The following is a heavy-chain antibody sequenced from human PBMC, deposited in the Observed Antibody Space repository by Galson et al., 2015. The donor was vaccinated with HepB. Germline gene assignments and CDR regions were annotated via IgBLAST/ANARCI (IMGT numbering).Heavy chain of an antibody. CDR3: AKGGSYGSASYYKGFFDY. V-gene: IGHV3-30*18. J-gene: IGHJ4*02. CDR1: GFSFSIYD. Sequence: SLRLSCAASGFSFSIYDMHWVRQAAGKGLEWVTVISYDGNSRYYSDSVKGRFTISRDNTKNTLYLQMNSLRTEDAAVYYCAKGGSYGSASYYKGFFDYWGQGTLVTVSS. D-gene: IGHD3-10*01. CDR2: ISYDGNSR.